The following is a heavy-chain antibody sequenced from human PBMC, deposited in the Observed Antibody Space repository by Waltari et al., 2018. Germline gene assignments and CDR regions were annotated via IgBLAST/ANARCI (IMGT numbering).Heavy chain of an antibody. CDR3: AKDISSSWYYYYGMDV. D-gene: IGHD6-6*01. CDR1: GFSFDDDA. J-gene: IGHJ6*02. V-gene: IGHV3-9*01. Sequence: EVQLVESGGGLVQPGRSLRLSCAASGFSFDDDASNGVRQAPGKGLEWVSGISWNSGSIGYADSVKGRFTISRDNAKNSLYLQMNSLRAEDTALYYCAKDISSSWYYYYGMDVWGQGTTVTVSS. CDR2: ISWNSGSI.